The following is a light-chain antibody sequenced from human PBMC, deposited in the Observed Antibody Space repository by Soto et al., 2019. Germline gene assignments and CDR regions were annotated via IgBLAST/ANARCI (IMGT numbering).Light chain of an antibody. J-gene: IGKJ1*01. V-gene: IGKV3-20*01. CDR3: QHYGSSPPIT. CDR1: QGVSSNY. CDR2: GTS. Sequence: EIVLTQSPGTLSLSPWERATLSCRASQGVSSNYLAWYQQKSGQAPRLLLYGTSSRATGIPERFSGSGSGTDFTLTISRLEPEDFAVYYCQHYGSSPPITFGQGTKVDI.